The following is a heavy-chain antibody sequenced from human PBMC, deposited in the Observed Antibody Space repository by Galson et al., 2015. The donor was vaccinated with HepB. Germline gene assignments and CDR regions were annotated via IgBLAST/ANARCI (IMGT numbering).Heavy chain of an antibody. J-gene: IGHJ1*01. V-gene: IGHV7-4-1*02. CDR1: GYTFTSYA. CDR2: INTNTGNP. Sequence: SCKASGYTFTSYAMNWVRQAPGQGLEWMGWINTNTGNPTYAQGFTGRFVFSLDTSASTAYLQISSLKAEDTAVYYCARDETVEMATITEFEYFQHWGQGTLVTVSS. CDR3: ARDETVEMATITEFEYFQH. D-gene: IGHD5-24*01.